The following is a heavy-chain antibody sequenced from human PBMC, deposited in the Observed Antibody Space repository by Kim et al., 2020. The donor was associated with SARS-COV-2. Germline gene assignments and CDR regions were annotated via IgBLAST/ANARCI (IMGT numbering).Heavy chain of an antibody. V-gene: IGHV3-73*01. D-gene: IGHD3-22*01. Sequence: GGSLRLSCAASGFTFSGSAMHWVRQASGKGLEWVGRIRSKANSYATAYAASVKGRFTISRDDSKNTAYLQMNSLKTEDTAVYYCTAREDSSGYWSYYYYGMDVWGQGTTVTVSS. J-gene: IGHJ6*02. CDR1: GFTFSGSA. CDR2: IRSKANSYAT. CDR3: TAREDSSGYWSYYYYGMDV.